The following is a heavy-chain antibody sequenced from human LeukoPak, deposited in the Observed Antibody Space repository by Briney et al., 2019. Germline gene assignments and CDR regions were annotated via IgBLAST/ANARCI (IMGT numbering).Heavy chain of an antibody. J-gene: IGHJ3*02. CDR3: ARTTGSSGYYPSFDI. CDR1: GYTFTSYY. D-gene: IGHD3-22*01. V-gene: IGHV1-46*01. Sequence: ASVKVPCKASGYTFTSYYMHWVRQAPGQGLEWMGIINPSGGSTSYAQKFQGRVTMTRDTSTSTVYMELSSLRSEDTAVYYCARTTGSSGYYPSFDIWGQGTMVTVSS. CDR2: INPSGGST.